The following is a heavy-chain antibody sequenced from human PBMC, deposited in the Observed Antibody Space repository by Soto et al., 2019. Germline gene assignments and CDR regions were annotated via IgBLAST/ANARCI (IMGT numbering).Heavy chain of an antibody. CDR1: GFTFSSYA. V-gene: IGHV3-30-3*01. Sequence: QVQLVESGGGVVQPGRSLRLSCAASGFTFSSYAMHWVRQAPGKGLEWVAVISYDGSNKYYADSVKGRFTSSRDNSKNTLYLQMNSLRAEDTAVYYCAGGYSSGWYCWGQGPLVTVSS. CDR3: AGGYSSGWYC. J-gene: IGHJ4*02. D-gene: IGHD6-19*01. CDR2: ISYDGSNK.